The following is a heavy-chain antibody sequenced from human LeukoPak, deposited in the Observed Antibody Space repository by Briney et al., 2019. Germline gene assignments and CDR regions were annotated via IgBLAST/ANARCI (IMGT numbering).Heavy chain of an antibody. J-gene: IGHJ4*02. V-gene: IGHV4-38-2*02. CDR1: GYSISSGYY. CDR3: ARLPSVGQDY. CDR2: IYHSGST. Sequence: SETLSLTCTVSGYSISSGYYWGWIRQPPGKGLEWIGSIYHSGSTYYNPSLKSRVTISVDTSKNQFSLKLSSVTAADTAVYYCARLPSVGQDYWGQGTLVTVSS.